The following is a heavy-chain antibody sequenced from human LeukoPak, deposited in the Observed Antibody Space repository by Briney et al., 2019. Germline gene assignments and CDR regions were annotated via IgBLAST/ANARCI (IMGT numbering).Heavy chain of an antibody. CDR1: DASISGYY. V-gene: IGHV4-59*01. CDR3: ARDLGGIYFDY. J-gene: IGHJ4*02. CDR2: IHFSGST. D-gene: IGHD1-26*01. Sequence: SETLSLTCTVSDASISGYYWSWIRQPPGKGLEWIGSIHFSGSTNYNPSLRSRVTVSVDTSKNQLSLKLSSVTAADTAVYYCARDLGGIYFDYWGQGTLVTVSS.